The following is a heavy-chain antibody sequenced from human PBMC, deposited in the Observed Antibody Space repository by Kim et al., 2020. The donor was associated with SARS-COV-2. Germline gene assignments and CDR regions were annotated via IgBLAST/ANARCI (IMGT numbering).Heavy chain of an antibody. D-gene: IGHD3-22*01. V-gene: IGHV4-34*01. CDR1: GGSFSGYY. CDR2: INHSGST. CDR3: ARGSAGITMIVVVWAYYYCGMDV. Sequence: SETLSLTCAVYGGSFSGYYWSWIRQPPGKGLEWIGEINHSGSTNYNPSLKSRVTISVDTSKNQFSLKRSSVTAADTAVYYCARGSAGITMIVVVWAYYYCGMDVWGQGNTVTVSS. J-gene: IGHJ6*02.